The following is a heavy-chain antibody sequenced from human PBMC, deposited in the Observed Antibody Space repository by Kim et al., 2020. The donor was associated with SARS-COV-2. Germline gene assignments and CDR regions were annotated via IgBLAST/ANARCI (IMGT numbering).Heavy chain of an antibody. Sequence: ADAGKGRYSISRDKSKNALVLQMNSLRAEDTAVYYCAKALYRSTFYGLDIWGQGSLVTVSS. V-gene: IGHV3-23*01. CDR3: AKALYRSTFYGLDI. J-gene: IGHJ5*02. D-gene: IGHD6-13*01.